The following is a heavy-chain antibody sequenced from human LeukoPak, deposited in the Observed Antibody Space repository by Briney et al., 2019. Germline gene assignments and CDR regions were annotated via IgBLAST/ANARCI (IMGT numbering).Heavy chain of an antibody. Sequence: LSLTCAVSGGSISSGGYSWSWIRQPPGKGLEWVSGISWNSGSIGYADSVKGRFTISRDNAKNSLYLQMNSLRAEDTALYYCAKDRAYCTNGVCHYYYYYGMDVWGQGTTVTVSS. CDR1: GGSISSGGYS. V-gene: IGHV3-9*01. CDR3: AKDRAYCTNGVCHYYYYYGMDV. J-gene: IGHJ6*02. CDR2: ISWNSGSI. D-gene: IGHD2-8*01.